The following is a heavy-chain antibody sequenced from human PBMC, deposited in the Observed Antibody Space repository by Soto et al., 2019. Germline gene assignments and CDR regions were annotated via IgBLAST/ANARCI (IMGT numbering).Heavy chain of an antibody. CDR1: GFTFSSYS. CDR3: ARDNGYRYGYGFDV. CDR2: ISSSSTDI. J-gene: IGHJ3*01. D-gene: IGHD5-18*01. Sequence: EVQLVESGGGLVKPGGSLRLSCADAGFTFSSYSMNWVRQAPGKGLEWVSFISSSSTDIYYADSVKGRFTISRDNAKNSLYLPMNSLRAEDTAVYYCARDNGYRYGYGFDVWGRGTMVTVSS. V-gene: IGHV3-21*01.